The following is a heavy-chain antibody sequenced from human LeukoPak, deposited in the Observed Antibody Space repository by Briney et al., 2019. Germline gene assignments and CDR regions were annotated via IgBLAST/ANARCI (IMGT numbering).Heavy chain of an antibody. CDR1: GFSFSTYY. D-gene: IGHD6-19*01. CDR2: ISSGAGTSI. CDR3: YASAVVASDY. Sequence: PGGSLRLSCAASGFSFSTYYMGWIRQAPGKGLEWVSYISSGAGTSIYYADSMRGRFFISRDNDKNSLYLQMNSLGAEDTAIYYCYASAVVASDYWGQGTLVTVSS. V-gene: IGHV3-11*01. J-gene: IGHJ4*02.